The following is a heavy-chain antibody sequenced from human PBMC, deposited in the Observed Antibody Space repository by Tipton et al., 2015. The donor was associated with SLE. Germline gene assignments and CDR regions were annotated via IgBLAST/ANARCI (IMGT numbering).Heavy chain of an antibody. J-gene: IGHJ4*02. Sequence: TLSLTCTVSGGSFRPYYGYWIRPPPGKGLEWIGTSHHSGSTYYHPSLKSRLTISVDTSKNHFSLKLSSVTAADTAVYYCARHELVAAKADYWGQGTLVTVSS. V-gene: IGHV4-59*08. D-gene: IGHD5-12*01. CDR1: GGSFRPYY. CDR2: SHHSGST. CDR3: ARHELVAAKADY.